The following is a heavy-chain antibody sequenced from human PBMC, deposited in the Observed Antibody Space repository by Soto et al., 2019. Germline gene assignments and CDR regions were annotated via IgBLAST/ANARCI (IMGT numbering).Heavy chain of an antibody. Sequence: TLSLTCILSGESISSSSYYWGWIRQPPGKSFEWIESIYNSGRTYHNQSFKSRVTISIDTSRNQDSLKLSSVTATDTAVYYCARQRTTVVTQAYFDHWGQGALVTVSS. CDR2: IYNSGRT. D-gene: IGHD2-21*02. V-gene: IGHV4-39*01. J-gene: IGHJ4*02. CDR1: GESISSSSYY. CDR3: ARQRTTVVTQAYFDH.